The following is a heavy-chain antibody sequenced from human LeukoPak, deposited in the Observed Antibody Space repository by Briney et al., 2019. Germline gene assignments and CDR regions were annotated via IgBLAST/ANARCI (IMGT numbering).Heavy chain of an antibody. Sequence: GGSLRLSCAASGFTFSSYAMHWVRQAPGKGLEWVSVISYDGSNKYYADSVKGRFTISRDNSKSTLYLQMNSLRAEDTAVYYCAREGTLQDYYDSSGFDYWGQGTLVTVSS. D-gene: IGHD3-22*01. V-gene: IGHV3-30*01. CDR1: GFTFSSYA. CDR3: AREGTLQDYYDSSGFDY. J-gene: IGHJ4*02. CDR2: ISYDGSNK.